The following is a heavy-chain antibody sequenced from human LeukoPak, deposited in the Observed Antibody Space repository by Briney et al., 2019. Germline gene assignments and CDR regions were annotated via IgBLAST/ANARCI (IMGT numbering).Heavy chain of an antibody. J-gene: IGHJ4*02. D-gene: IGHD2-2*01. Sequence: SETLSLTCTVSGGSISSYYWSWIRQPPGKGLEWIGYIYYSGSTNYNPSLKSRVTISVDTSKNQFSPKLSSVTAADTAVYYCARESSTPYYFDYWGQGTLVTVSS. V-gene: IGHV4-59*12. CDR1: GGSISSYY. CDR2: IYYSGST. CDR3: ARESSTPYYFDY.